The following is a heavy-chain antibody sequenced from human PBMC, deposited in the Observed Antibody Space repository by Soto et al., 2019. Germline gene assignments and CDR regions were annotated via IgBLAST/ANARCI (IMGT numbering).Heavy chain of an antibody. J-gene: IGHJ5*02. CDR2: ISSSSTI. V-gene: IGHV3-48*01. CDR1: GFTFSSYS. Sequence: GGSLRLSCAASGFTFSSYSMNWVRQAPGKGLEWVSYISSSSTIYYADSVKGRFTISRDNAKNSLYLQMNSLRAEDTAVYYCARDSPIFGVVIPNWFDPWGQGTLVTVSS. D-gene: IGHD3-3*01. CDR3: ARDSPIFGVVIPNWFDP.